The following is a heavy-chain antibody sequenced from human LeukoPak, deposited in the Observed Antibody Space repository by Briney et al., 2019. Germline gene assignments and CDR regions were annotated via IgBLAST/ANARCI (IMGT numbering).Heavy chain of an antibody. Sequence: PSETLSLTCAVYGGSFSGYYWSWIRQPPGKGLEWIGHIYFSGSTNYNPSLKSRVTISVDTSKNQFSLNLKSVTAADTAVYYCARNSSSWYGLSHYYYMDVWGKGTTVTVSS. CDR1: GGSFSGYY. V-gene: IGHV4-59*08. J-gene: IGHJ6*03. CDR2: IYFSGST. D-gene: IGHD6-13*01. CDR3: ARNSSSWYGLSHYYYMDV.